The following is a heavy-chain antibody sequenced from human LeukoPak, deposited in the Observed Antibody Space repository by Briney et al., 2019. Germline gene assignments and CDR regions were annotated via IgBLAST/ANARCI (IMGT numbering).Heavy chain of an antibody. CDR2: IIPIFGTA. CDR3: ARAEYSGSYSGY. V-gene: IGHV1-69*05. D-gene: IGHD1-26*01. J-gene: IGHJ4*02. CDR1: GGTFSSYA. Sequence: SVKVSCKASGGTFSSYAISWVRQAPGQGLEWMGGIIPIFGTANYAQKFQGRVTMTTDTSTSTAYMELRSLRSDDTAVYYCARAEYSGSYSGYWGQGTLVTVSS.